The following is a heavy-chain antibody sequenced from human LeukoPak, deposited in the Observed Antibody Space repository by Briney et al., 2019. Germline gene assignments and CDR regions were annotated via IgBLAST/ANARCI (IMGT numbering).Heavy chain of an antibody. V-gene: IGHV3-74*01. CDR2: INSDGINT. CDR3: ARDLGQYYDTSDNWFDP. CDR1: GFTFSDYY. D-gene: IGHD3-22*01. Sequence: AGGSLRLSCAASGFTFSDYYMSWVRQAPGKGLEWVSGINSDGINTSYADSVKGRFTISRDNAKNTLNLQMNSLRAEDTAVYYCARDLGQYYDTSDNWFDPWGQGTLVTVSS. J-gene: IGHJ5*02.